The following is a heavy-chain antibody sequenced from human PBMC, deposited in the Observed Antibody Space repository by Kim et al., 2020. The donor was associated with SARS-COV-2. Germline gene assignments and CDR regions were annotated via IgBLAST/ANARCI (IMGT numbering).Heavy chain of an antibody. CDR2: T. CDR3: ARGERWEFFDY. J-gene: IGHJ4*02. Sequence: TRYSPSFQGQVTISADKSISTAYLQWSSLKASDTAMYYCARGERWEFFDYWGQGTLVTVSS. D-gene: IGHD1-26*01. V-gene: IGHV5-51*01.